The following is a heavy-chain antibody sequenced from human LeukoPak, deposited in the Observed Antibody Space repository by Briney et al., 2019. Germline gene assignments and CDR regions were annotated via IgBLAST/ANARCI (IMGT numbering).Heavy chain of an antibody. D-gene: IGHD1-26*01. J-gene: IGHJ6*03. Sequence: SVKVSCKASGGTFSSYAISWVRQAPGQGLEWMGGIIPIFGTANYAQKFQGRVTITADKSTSTAYMELSSLRAEDTAVCYCAKDRSYYLWNDFYYMDVWGNGTTVTVSS. CDR1: GGTFSSYA. CDR3: AKDRSYYLWNDFYYMDV. CDR2: IIPIFGTA. V-gene: IGHV1-69*06.